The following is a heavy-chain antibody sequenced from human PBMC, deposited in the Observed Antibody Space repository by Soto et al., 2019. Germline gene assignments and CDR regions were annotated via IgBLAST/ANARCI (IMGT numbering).Heavy chain of an antibody. J-gene: IGHJ4*02. CDR3: AKEPTFVAAPGLDY. CDR2: IYYSGST. V-gene: IGHV4-39*07. D-gene: IGHD6-13*01. CDR1: GGSISSSSHY. Sequence: PSETLSLTCTVSGGSISSSSHYWGWLRQPPGKGLEWIGSIYYSGSTYYNPSLKSRVTISVDKSKNQFSLKLSSVTAADTAVYYCAKEPTFVAAPGLDYWGLGTLVTVSS.